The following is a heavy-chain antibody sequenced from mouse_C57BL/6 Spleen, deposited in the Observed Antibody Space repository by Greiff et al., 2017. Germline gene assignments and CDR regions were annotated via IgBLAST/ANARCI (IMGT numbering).Heavy chain of an antibody. V-gene: IGHV1-55*01. CDR1: GYTFTSYW. Sequence: QVQLKQSGAELVKPGASVKMSCKASGYTFTSYWITWVKQRPGQGLEWIGDIYPGSGSTNYNEKFKSKATLTVDTSSSTAYMQLSSLTSEDSAVYYCARDGNYSGFAYWGQGTLVTVSA. CDR2: IYPGSGST. CDR3: ARDGNYSGFAY. D-gene: IGHD2-1*01. J-gene: IGHJ3*01.